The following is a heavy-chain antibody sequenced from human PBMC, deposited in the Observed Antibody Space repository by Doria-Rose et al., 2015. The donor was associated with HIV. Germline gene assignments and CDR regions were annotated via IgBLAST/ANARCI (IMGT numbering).Heavy chain of an antibody. D-gene: IGHD3-16*01. CDR1: GDSISTYY. CDR3: ARQTFYYMDV. CDR2: IYYSGST. Sequence: QVQLQESGPGLVKPSETLSLTCSVSGDSISTYYWNWIRQPPGKGLEWIGYIYYSGSTNYNPSLKSRVTISVDTSKNQFSLKLSSVTAADTAVYYCARQTFYYMDVWGKGTTVTVSS. J-gene: IGHJ6*03. V-gene: IGHV4-59*08.